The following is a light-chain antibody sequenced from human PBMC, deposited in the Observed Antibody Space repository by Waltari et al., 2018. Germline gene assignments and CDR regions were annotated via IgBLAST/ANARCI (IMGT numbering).Light chain of an antibody. CDR1: QSISNY. J-gene: IGKJ5*01. CDR3: QQSHSFPFT. CDR2: TAS. Sequence: DIQMTQSPSSLSASAGDGVTITCQTSQSISNYLNWYQQKPGKAPNLLIYTASTLQSGVPSRFSGSGSGTDFTLTINNLQPEDFATYYCQQSHSFPFTFGQGTRVEI. V-gene: IGKV1-39*01.